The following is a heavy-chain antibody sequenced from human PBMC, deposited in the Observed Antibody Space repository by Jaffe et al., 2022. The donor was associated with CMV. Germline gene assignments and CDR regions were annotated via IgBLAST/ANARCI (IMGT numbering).Heavy chain of an antibody. CDR1: GGSISSYY. Sequence: QVQLQESGPGLVKPSETLSLTCTVSGGSISSYYWSWIRQPPGKGLEWIGYIYYSGSTNYNPSLKSRVTISVDTSKNQFSLKLSSVTAADTAVYYCARSYYDILTGYRYYYYYMDVWGKGTTVTVSS. CDR3: ARSYYDILTGYRYYYYYMDV. CDR2: IYYSGST. J-gene: IGHJ6*03. V-gene: IGHV4-59*08. D-gene: IGHD3-9*01.